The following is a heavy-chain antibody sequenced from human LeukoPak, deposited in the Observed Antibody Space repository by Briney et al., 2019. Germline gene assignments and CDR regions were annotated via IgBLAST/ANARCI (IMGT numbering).Heavy chain of an antibody. D-gene: IGHD3-10*01. CDR2: ISWDGGDI. CDR3: AKDGFGMSLDY. J-gene: IGHJ4*02. Sequence: PGGSLRLSCAASGFTFDDYTMHWVRQAPGKGLEWVSLISWDGGDIYYVDSVKGRFTISRDNRKDFLYLQMNSLRTEDTALYYCAKDGFGMSLDYWGQGTLVTVSS. V-gene: IGHV3-43*01. CDR1: GFTFDDYT.